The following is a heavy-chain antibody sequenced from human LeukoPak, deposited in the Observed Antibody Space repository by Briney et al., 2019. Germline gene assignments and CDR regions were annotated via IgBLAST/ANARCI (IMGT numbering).Heavy chain of an antibody. CDR2: INHSGST. CDR1: GGSFSGYY. J-gene: IGHJ4*02. D-gene: IGHD5-24*01. CDR3: ARLDGGGMATINAFDY. Sequence: PSETLSLTCAVYGGSFSGYYWSWIRQPPGKGLEWIGEINHSGSTNYNPSLKSRVTISVDTSKNQFSLKLSSVTAADTAVYYCARLDGGGMATINAFDYWGQGTLVTVSS. V-gene: IGHV4-34*01.